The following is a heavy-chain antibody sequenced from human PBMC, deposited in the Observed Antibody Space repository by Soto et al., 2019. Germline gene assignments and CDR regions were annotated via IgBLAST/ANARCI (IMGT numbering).Heavy chain of an antibody. J-gene: IGHJ4*02. CDR1: GYTFSSYG. CDR2: ISAYNGKT. D-gene: IGHD6-19*01. V-gene: IGHV1-18*01. Sequence: ASVKVSCKASGYTFSSYGITWVRQVPGQGLEWVGWISAYNGKTNYAQKFQGRVTMTTDTSTSTAYMELRSLRYDDTAVYYCARDWYSSGWFDKYYWGQGTLVTGSS. CDR3: ARDWYSSGWFDKYY.